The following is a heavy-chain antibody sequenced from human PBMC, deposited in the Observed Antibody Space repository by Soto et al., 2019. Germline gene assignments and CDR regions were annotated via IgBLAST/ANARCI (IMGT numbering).Heavy chain of an antibody. D-gene: IGHD3-10*01. CDR3: ARDRASPYYYGSGSYYYYGMDV. V-gene: IGHV3-48*02. J-gene: IGHJ6*02. CDR2: ISSSSSTI. CDR1: GFTFSSYS. Sequence: PGGSLRLSCAASGFTFSSYSMNWVRQAPWKGLEWVSYISSSSSTIYYADSVKGRFTISRDNAKNSLYLQMNSLRDEDTAVYYCARDRASPYYYGSGSYYYYGMDVWGQGTTVTVSS.